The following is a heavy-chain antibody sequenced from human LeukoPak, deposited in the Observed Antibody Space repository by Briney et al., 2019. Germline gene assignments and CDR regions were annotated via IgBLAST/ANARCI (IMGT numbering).Heavy chain of an antibody. CDR1: GGSISSYY. V-gene: IGHV4-4*09. Sequence: SETLSLTCTVSGGSISSYYWSWIRQPPGKGLEWIGYIYTSGSTNYNPSLKSRVTISVDTSKSQFSLKLSSVTAADTAVYYCARHPRRSSPGNFPEYHMDVWGKGTTVTVSS. CDR3: ARHPRRSSPGNFPEYHMDV. D-gene: IGHD4-23*01. CDR2: IYTSGST. J-gene: IGHJ6*03.